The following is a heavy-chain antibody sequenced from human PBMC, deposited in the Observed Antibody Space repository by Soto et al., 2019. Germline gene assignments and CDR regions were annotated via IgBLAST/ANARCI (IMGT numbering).Heavy chain of an antibody. J-gene: IGHJ4*02. CDR2: IWYDGSNK. Sequence: QVQLVESGGGVVQPERSLRLSCAASGFTFSSYGMHWVRQAPGKGLEWVAVIWYDGSNKYYADSVKGRFTISRDNSKNTLYLQMNSLRAEDTAVYYCARDQLYSSSWSDYWGQGTLVTVSS. D-gene: IGHD6-13*01. CDR3: ARDQLYSSSWSDY. CDR1: GFTFSSYG. V-gene: IGHV3-33*01.